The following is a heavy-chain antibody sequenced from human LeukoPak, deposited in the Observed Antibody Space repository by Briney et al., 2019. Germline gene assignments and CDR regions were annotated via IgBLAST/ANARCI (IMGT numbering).Heavy chain of an antibody. J-gene: IGHJ4*02. D-gene: IGHD3-22*01. CDR2: IYYSGST. V-gene: IGHV4-39*01. CDR1: GGSISSTSYY. Sequence: PSETLSLTCTVSGGSISSTSYYWGWIRQPPGKGLEWIGSIYYSGSTYYNPSLKSRVTISVDTSKNQFSLKLSSVIAADTAVYDCANLNSGYLRYWGQGTLVTVSS. CDR3: ANLNSGYLRY.